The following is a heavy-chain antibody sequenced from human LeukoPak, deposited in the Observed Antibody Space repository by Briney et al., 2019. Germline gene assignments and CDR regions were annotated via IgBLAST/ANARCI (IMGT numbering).Heavy chain of an antibody. CDR1: GGSISSYY. J-gene: IGHJ4*02. Sequence: SETLSLTCTVSGGSISSYYWSWIRQPAGKGLEWIGRIYTSGSTNYNPSLKSRVTMSVDTSKNQFSLKLSSVTAADTAVYYCARTRYYYNSRSYGAPYYFDYWGQGTLVTVSS. D-gene: IGHD3-10*01. CDR2: IYTSGST. V-gene: IGHV4-4*07. CDR3: ARTRYYYNSRSYGAPYYFDY.